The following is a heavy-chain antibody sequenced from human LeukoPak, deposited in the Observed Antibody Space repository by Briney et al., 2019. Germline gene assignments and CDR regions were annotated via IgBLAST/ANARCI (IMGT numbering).Heavy chain of an antibody. CDR1: GGSISSYY. Sequence: SETLSLTCTVSGGSISSYYWSWIRQPAGKGLEWIGRIYTSGSTNYNPSLKSRVTISVDKSKNQFSLKLSSVTAADTAVYYCARGYSSSWHSDYWGQGTLVTVSS. D-gene: IGHD6-13*01. V-gene: IGHV4-4*07. CDR3: ARGYSSSWHSDY. J-gene: IGHJ4*02. CDR2: IYTSGST.